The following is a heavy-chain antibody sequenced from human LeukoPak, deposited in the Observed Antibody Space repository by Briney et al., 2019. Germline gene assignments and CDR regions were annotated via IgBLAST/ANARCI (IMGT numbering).Heavy chain of an antibody. Sequence: TGGSLRLSCAASGFTFSSYAMHWVRQAPGKGLEYVSAISSNGGSTYYANSVKGRFTISRDNSKNTLYLQMGGLRAEDMAVYYCARSGVLGYCSSTSCSGAFDIWGQGTMVTVSS. J-gene: IGHJ3*02. CDR2: ISSNGGST. CDR3: ARSGVLGYCSSTSCSGAFDI. CDR1: GFTFSSYA. V-gene: IGHV3-64*01. D-gene: IGHD2-2*01.